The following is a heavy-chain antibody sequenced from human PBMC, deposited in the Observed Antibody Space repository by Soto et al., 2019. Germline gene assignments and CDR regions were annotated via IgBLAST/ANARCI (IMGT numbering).Heavy chain of an antibody. J-gene: IGHJ4*02. D-gene: IGHD6-6*01. CDR2: MSYAGSYK. Sequence: VGSLRLSCAVSGFTFSDYGMHWVRQAPGKGLEWVAVMSYAGSYKYYADSVKGRFTISRDLSGNTLFLQMNSLRLEDTAVYFCAKEMYPRTVLDSSSPWGDYWGQGTLVTVS. V-gene: IGHV3-30*18. CDR3: AKEMYPRTVLDSSSPWGDY. CDR1: GFTFSDYG.